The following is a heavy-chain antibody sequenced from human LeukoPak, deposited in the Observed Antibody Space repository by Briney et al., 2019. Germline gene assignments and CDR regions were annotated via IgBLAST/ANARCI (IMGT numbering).Heavy chain of an antibody. CDR3: ARGGTWDFDYFDY. V-gene: IGHV4-30-2*01. J-gene: IGHJ4*02. D-gene: IGHD3-3*01. CDR1: GGSISSGGYS. Sequence: PSETLSLTCAVSGGSISSGGYSWSWLRQPPGTGLEWFGYIYHSGSTYYNPSLKSRVTISVDRSKNQFSLKLSSVTAADTAVYYCARGGTWDFDYFDYWGQGTLVTVSS. CDR2: IYHSGST.